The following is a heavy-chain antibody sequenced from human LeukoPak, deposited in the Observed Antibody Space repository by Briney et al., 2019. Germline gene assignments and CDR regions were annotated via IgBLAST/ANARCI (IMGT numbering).Heavy chain of an antibody. V-gene: IGHV4-59*01. CDR2: IYYSGST. D-gene: IGHD3-10*01. CDR1: GGSISSYY. CDR3: ARITGVGPDGRVRSYYFDY. J-gene: IGHJ4*02. Sequence: SETLSLTCTVSGGSISSYYWSWIRQPPGKGLEWIGYIYYSGSTNYNPSLKSRVTISVDTSKNQFSLKLSSVTAADTAVYYCARITGVGPDGRVRSYYFDYWGQGTLVTVSS.